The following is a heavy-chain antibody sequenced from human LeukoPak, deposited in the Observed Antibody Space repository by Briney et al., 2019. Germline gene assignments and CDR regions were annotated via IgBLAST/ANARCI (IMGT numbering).Heavy chain of an antibody. CDR1: GFTFSSYG. J-gene: IGHJ6*02. Sequence: GGSLRLSCAASGFTFSSYGMHWVRQAPGKGLEWVAVIWYDGSNKYYADSVKGRFTISRDNSKNTLYLQMNSLRAEDTAVYYCAKGFGSPGRPYGMDVWGQGTTVTVSS. V-gene: IGHV3-33*06. CDR3: AKGFGSPGRPYGMDV. CDR2: IWYDGSNK. D-gene: IGHD3-10*01.